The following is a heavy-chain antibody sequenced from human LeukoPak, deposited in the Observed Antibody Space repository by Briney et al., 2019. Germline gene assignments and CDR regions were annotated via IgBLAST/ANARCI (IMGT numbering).Heavy chain of an antibody. D-gene: IGHD3-3*01. V-gene: IGHV4-61*01. CDR3: ARGPEAEYYDFWSGPDY. J-gene: IGHJ4*02. Sequence: SETLSLTCTVSGVSVSSGSYYWSWIRQPPGKGLEWIGYIYYSGSTNYNPSLKSRVTISVDTSKNQFSLKLSSVTAADTAVYYCARGPEAEYYDFWSGPDYWGQGTLVTVSS. CDR1: GVSVSSGSYY. CDR2: IYYSGST.